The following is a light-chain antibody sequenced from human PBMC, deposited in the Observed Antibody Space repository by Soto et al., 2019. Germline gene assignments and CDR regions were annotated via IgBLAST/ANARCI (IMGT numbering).Light chain of an antibody. Sequence: DIQMTQSPSTLSASGGDRVTITCRASQSISSWLTWYQQRPGKAPKLLISDASNLESGVSSRFSGSGSGTDFTLTISSLQPDDFATYYCQQYNSDPYTFGQGTRLEI. CDR3: QQYNSDPYT. CDR2: DAS. CDR1: QSISSW. J-gene: IGKJ5*01. V-gene: IGKV1-5*01.